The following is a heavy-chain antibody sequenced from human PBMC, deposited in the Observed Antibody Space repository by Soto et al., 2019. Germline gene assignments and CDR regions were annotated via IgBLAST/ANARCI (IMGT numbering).Heavy chain of an antibody. Sequence: GGSLRLSCAASGFTFSSYSMNWVRQAPGKGLEWVSYISSSSSTIYYADSVKGRFTISRDNTKNSLYLQMNSLRDEDTAVYYWARRAGSIRTRLDYWGQGTLVTVSS. CDR2: ISSSSSTI. CDR1: GFTFSSYS. CDR3: ARRAGSIRTRLDY. V-gene: IGHV3-48*02. D-gene: IGHD3-3*02. J-gene: IGHJ4*02.